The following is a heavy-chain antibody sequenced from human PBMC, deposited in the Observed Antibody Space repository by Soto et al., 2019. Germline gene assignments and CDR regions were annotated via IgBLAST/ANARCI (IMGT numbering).Heavy chain of an antibody. CDR3: ARVPYDSSGYSTLDY. CDR2: INAGNGNT. D-gene: IGHD3-22*01. V-gene: IGHV1-3*01. CDR1: GYTFTSYA. Sequence: ASVKVSCKASGYTFTSYAMHWVRQAPGQRLEWMGWINAGNGNTKYSQKFQGRVTITRDTSASTAYMELSSLRSEDTAVYYCARVPYDSSGYSTLDYWGQGTLVNSPQ. J-gene: IGHJ4*02.